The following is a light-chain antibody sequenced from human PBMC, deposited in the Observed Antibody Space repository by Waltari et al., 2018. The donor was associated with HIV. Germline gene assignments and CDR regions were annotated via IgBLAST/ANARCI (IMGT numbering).Light chain of an antibody. V-gene: IGKV3-11*01. CDR2: DAS. J-gene: IGKJ5*01. Sequence: EIVLTQSPATLSLSPGDRATLSCRASQSVNSYLAWYQQKPGQAPRLRIYDASNRASGIPARFSGSGSGTDFTLTISSLEPEDFAVYYCQQRSTSITFGQGTRLDIK. CDR1: QSVNSY. CDR3: QQRSTSIT.